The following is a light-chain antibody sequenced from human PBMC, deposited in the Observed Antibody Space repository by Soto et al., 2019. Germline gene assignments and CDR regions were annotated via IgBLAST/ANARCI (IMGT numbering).Light chain of an antibody. CDR1: QSVFNNH. V-gene: IGKV3-20*01. CDR2: GAS. J-gene: IGKJ5*01. CDR3: QQYGSSPMT. Sequence: VSSQSPGTLSLSPWERATLSCRASQSVFNNHIGWYQQKPGQAPRRLIYGASSRATGIPDRFSGSGSGTDFTLTISRLEPEDFAVYYCQQYGSSPMTVGQGTLLAIK.